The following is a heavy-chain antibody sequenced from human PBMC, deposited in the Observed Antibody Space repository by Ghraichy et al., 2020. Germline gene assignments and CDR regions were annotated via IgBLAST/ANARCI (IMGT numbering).Heavy chain of an antibody. CDR1: GFTFSSYW. CDR2: IKQDGSEK. V-gene: IGHV3-7*01. CDR3: ARAGIAVADDYYYYGMDV. D-gene: IGHD6-19*01. J-gene: IGHJ6*02. Sequence: GGSLRLSCAASGFTFSSYWMSWVRQAPGKGLEWVANIKQDGSEKYYVDSVKGRFTISRDNAKNSLYLQMNSLRAEDTAVYYCARAGIAVADDYYYYGMDVWGQGTTVTVSS.